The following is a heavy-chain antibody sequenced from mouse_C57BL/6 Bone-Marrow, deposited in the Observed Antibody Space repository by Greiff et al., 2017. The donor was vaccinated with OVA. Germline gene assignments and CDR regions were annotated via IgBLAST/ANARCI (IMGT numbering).Heavy chain of an antibody. J-gene: IGHJ3*01. Sequence: VQLQQSGAELVRPGASVKLSCKASGYTFTDYYINWVKQRPGQGLEWIARIYPGSGNTYYNEKFKGKATLTAEKSSSTAYMQLSSLTSEDSAFYFCARERGYDVYSFAYWGQGTLVTVSA. V-gene: IGHV1-76*01. CDR2: IYPGSGNT. D-gene: IGHD2-3*01. CDR1: GYTFTDYY. CDR3: ARERGYDVYSFAY.